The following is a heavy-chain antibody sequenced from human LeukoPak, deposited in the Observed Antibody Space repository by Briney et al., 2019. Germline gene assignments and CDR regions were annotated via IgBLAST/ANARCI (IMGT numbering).Heavy chain of an antibody. CDR1: IGSISSSKW. V-gene: IGHV4-4*02. J-gene: IGHJ3*02. CDR2: IYLYGTT. CDR3: ASSIVVVPKDAFDI. Sequence: SETLSLTCSVSIGSISSSKWWSWVRQSPVKGLEWIGEIYLYGTTNYNPSLKSRVTMSVDTSKNQFSLKLSSVTAADTAVYYCASSIVVVPKDAFDIWGQGTMVTVSS. D-gene: IGHD2-2*01.